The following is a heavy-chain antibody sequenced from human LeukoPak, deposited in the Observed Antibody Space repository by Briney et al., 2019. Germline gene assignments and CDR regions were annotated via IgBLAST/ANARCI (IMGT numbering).Heavy chain of an antibody. D-gene: IGHD5-24*01. CDR2: INHSGST. CDR1: GGSFSGYY. J-gene: IGHJ4*02. Sequence: SETLSLTCAVYGGSFSGYYWSWLRQPPGKGLEWIGEINHSGSTNYNPSLKSRVTISVDTPKNQFSLKLSSVTAADTAVYYCARHPSAMMASGLDYWGQGTLVTVSS. V-gene: IGHV4-34*01. CDR3: ARHPSAMMASGLDY.